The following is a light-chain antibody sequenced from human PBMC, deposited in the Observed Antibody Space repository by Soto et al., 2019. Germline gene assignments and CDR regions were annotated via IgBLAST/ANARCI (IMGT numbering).Light chain of an antibody. J-gene: IGKJ3*01. Sequence: DVVMTQSPLSLPVTLGQPVSISCRSNQSLVYSDGNTFLSWFQQRPGQSPRRLIYKVSNRDSGVPDRFSGSGSGTDFTLKITRVEAEDVGVYYCMQGTHWPPIFGPGTKVDIK. V-gene: IGKV2-30*01. CDR3: MQGTHWPPI. CDR1: QSLVYSDGNTF. CDR2: KVS.